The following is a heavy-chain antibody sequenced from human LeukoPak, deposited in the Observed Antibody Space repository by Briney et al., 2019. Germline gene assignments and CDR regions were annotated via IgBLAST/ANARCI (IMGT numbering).Heavy chain of an antibody. Sequence: ASMTVSCTVSGYTLTELSMHWVRQAPGKGLEWMGGFDPEDGETIYAQKFQGRVTMTEDTSTDTAYMELSSLRSEDTAVYYCAIEGLIGRQYIDYWGQGTLVTVSS. CDR2: FDPEDGET. J-gene: IGHJ4*02. V-gene: IGHV1-24*01. CDR3: AIEGLIGRQYIDY. CDR1: GYTLTELS. D-gene: IGHD2/OR15-2a*01.